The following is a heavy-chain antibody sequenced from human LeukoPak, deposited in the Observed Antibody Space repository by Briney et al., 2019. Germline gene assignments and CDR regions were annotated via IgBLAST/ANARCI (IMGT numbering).Heavy chain of an antibody. D-gene: IGHD1-20*01. V-gene: IGHV4-31*03. J-gene: IGHJ2*01. Sequence: SETLSLTCTVSGGSISIGGYYWSWICQHPGKGLEWIGYIYYSRSTYYNPALTSRVTISLDTYNNQFSLKLRSVPAPDTTVYYSARGYNWNRDWYFDLWGRGTLVTVSS. CDR3: ARGYNWNRDWYFDL. CDR1: GGSISIGGYY. CDR2: IYYSRST.